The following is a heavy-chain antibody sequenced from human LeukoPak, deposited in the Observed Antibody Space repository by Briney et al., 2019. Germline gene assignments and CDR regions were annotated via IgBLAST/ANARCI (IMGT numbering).Heavy chain of an antibody. CDR1: GGTFSSYA. D-gene: IGHD3-22*01. CDR3: ARSSMIVVVSYFDY. V-gene: IGHV1-69*04. J-gene: IGHJ4*02. Sequence: SVKVSCKASGGTFSSYAISWVRQAPGQGLEWMGRIIPILGIANYAQKFQGRVAITADKSTSTAYMELSSLRSEDTAAYYCARSSMIVVVSYFDYWGQGTLVTVSS. CDR2: IIPILGIA.